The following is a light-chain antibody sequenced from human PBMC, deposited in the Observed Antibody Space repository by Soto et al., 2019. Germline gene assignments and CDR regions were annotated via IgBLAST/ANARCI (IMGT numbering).Light chain of an antibody. CDR1: QSVSSN. Sequence: EIVMTQSPATLSVSPGERATLSCRASQSVSSNLARYQQRPGQAPRLLIYDASTRATGNPARFSGSGSGTEFTLTISSLQSEDFAVYYCQQYNNWPRTFGQGTKVEIK. CDR3: QQYNNWPRT. V-gene: IGKV3-15*01. CDR2: DAS. J-gene: IGKJ1*01.